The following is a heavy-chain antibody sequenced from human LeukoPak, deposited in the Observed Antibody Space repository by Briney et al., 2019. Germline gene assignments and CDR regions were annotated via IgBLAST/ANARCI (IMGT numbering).Heavy chain of an antibody. CDR2: INPTGGST. CDR1: GYTFTNYY. J-gene: IGHJ6*02. Sequence: ASVKVSCKASGYTFTNYYIHWVRQAPGQGLEWMGIINPTGGSTTYAQKFQGRVTMTRDTSTSTVYMDLSSLRFEDTAEYYCARANFEAVAGTYRYYGMDVWGQGTTVTVSS. CDR3: ARANFEAVAGTYRYYGMDV. V-gene: IGHV1-46*01. D-gene: IGHD6-19*01.